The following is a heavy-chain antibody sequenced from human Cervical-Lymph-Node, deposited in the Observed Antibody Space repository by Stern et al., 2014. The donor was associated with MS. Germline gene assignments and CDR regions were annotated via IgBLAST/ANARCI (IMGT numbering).Heavy chain of an antibody. CDR3: ARGLLGSENAFDI. V-gene: IGHV1-18*01. Sequence: QVQLEESGAEVKKPGASVKVSCKASGYTFTSYGISWGRKAPGQGLEWMGWTISYNGNTYYAQTLQGRIPMTTDTSSSTAYMELRSLRSDDTAVYYCARGLLGSENAFDIWGQGTMVTVSS. CDR2: TISYNGNT. J-gene: IGHJ3*02. D-gene: IGHD2-15*01. CDR1: GYTFTSYG.